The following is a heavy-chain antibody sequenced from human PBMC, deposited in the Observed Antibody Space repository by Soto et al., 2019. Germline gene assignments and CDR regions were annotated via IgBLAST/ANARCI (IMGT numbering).Heavy chain of an antibody. Sequence: PGGSLRLSCAASGFTFSTYAMSWVGQAPGKGLEWVSAISGSGATTYYADSVKGRFSISRDNSKNTVYLQMSSLRAEDTAVYYCAKDGGVSSWKYCSGGSCYYYYMDVWGKGTTVTVSS. J-gene: IGHJ6*03. V-gene: IGHV3-23*01. CDR3: AKDGGVSSWKYCSGGSCYYYYMDV. CDR1: GFTFSTYA. CDR2: ISGSGATT. D-gene: IGHD2-15*01.